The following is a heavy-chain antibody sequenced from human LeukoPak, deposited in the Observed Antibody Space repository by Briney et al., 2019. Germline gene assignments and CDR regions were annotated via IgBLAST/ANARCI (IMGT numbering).Heavy chain of an antibody. CDR1: GFSFDDYA. V-gene: IGHV3-9*01. CDR3: ARDQSDFWSGYYDSYYFDY. J-gene: IGHJ4*02. Sequence: GGSLRLSCAASGFSFDDYAMHWVRQAPGKGLEWVSGISWNSGSIGYADSVKGRFTISRDNAKNSLYLQMNSLRAEDTAVYYCARDQSDFWSGYYDSYYFDYWGQGTLVTVSS. D-gene: IGHD3-3*01. CDR2: ISWNSGSI.